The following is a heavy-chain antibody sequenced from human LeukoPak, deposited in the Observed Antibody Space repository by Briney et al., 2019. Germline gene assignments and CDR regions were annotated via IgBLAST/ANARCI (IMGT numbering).Heavy chain of an antibody. J-gene: IGHJ4*02. CDR2: IYSGGST. CDR3: ASPGSSGWSSFDY. CDR1: GFTVSSNY. V-gene: IGHV3-53*01. D-gene: IGHD6-19*01. Sequence: GGSLRLSCAASGFTVSSNYMSWVRQAPGKGLEWVSVIYSGGSTYYADSVKGRFTISRDNSKNTLYLQMNSLRAVDTAVYYCASPGSSGWSSFDYWGQGTLVTVSS.